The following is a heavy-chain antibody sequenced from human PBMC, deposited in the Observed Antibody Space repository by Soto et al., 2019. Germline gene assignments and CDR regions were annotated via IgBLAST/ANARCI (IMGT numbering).Heavy chain of an antibody. CDR1: GFSLSTSAVG. J-gene: IGHJ4*02. D-gene: IGHD4-4*01. V-gene: IGHV2-5*01. Sequence: SGPTLVNPTQTLTLTCTFSGFSLSTSAVGVGWIRQPPGKSLECLALIYGNDGKRYSPYLKSSITITKDTSKQEPVLKLTNVDTVDTATYYRGPVEMTTIGAVEQWGQGILVTFSS. CDR3: GPVEMTTIGAVEQ. CDR2: IYGNDGK.